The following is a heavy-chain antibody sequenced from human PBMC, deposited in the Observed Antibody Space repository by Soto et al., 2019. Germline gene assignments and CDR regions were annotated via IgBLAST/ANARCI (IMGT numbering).Heavy chain of an antibody. D-gene: IGHD2-2*01. V-gene: IGHV1-8*01. CDR2: MNPNGGNT. CDR1: GYTFTSYD. CDR3: ARLKRDHAVA. Sequence: QVQLVQSGAEVKKPGASVKVSCKASGYTFTSYDINWVRLATGQGLEWMGWMNPNGGNTAYAQKFQGRVTITRNTSIRTAYMEMSSLRSEDTAVYYCARLKRDHAVAWGQGPLVTVSS. J-gene: IGHJ5*02.